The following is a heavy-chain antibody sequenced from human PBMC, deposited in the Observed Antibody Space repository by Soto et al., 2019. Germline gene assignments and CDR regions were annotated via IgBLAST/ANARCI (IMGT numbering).Heavy chain of an antibody. V-gene: IGHV1-3*01. CDR3: TRDPGRSWFDP. J-gene: IGHJ5*02. Sequence: QAQLLQSGAEVKKPGASVRVSCKASGYTFTTYTLHWLRQAPGQRLEWMGWINSGNGDTKYSQTFQGRVTITSDTSGSTAYMELSSLRSEDTAVYYCTRDPGRSWFDPWGQGTLVTVSS. CDR2: INSGNGDT. CDR1: GYTFTTYT. D-gene: IGHD3-10*01.